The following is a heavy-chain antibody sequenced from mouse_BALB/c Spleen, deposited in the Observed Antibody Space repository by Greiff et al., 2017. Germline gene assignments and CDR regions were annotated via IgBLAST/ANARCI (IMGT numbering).Heavy chain of an antibody. CDR3: ARWGNWGFAY. D-gene: IGHD4-1*01. J-gene: IGHJ3*01. Sequence: EVMLVESGGGLVQPGGSRKLSCAASGFTFSSFGMHWVRQAPEKGLEWVAYISSGSSTIYYADTVKGRFTISRDNPKNTLFLQMTSLRSEDTAMYYCARWGNWGFAYWGQGTLVTVSA. V-gene: IGHV5-17*02. CDR2: ISSGSSTI. CDR1: GFTFSSFG.